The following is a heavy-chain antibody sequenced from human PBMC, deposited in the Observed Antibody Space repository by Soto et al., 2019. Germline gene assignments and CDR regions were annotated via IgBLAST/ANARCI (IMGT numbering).Heavy chain of an antibody. D-gene: IGHD5-12*01. Sequence: GGSPRLSCAASGFTFCTYSMNWVRQAPGKGLEWISYITKSSRTIYYADSVKGRFTISRDNAKNSLYLQMNSLRAEDTAVYYCTRDHGYGYGMDVWGQGTTVTVSS. CDR2: ITKSSRTI. CDR3: TRDHGYGYGMDV. V-gene: IGHV3-48*01. CDR1: GFTFCTYS. J-gene: IGHJ6*02.